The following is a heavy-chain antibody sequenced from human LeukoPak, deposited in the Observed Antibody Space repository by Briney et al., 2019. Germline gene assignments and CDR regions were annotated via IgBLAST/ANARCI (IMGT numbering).Heavy chain of an antibody. J-gene: IGHJ6*03. CDR2: ISYDGSNK. CDR1: GFTFSSYA. CDR3: ARSGFLYYYYYYMDV. Sequence: PGGSLRLSCAASGFTFSSYAMHWVRQAPGKGLERVAVISYDGSNKYYADSVKGRFTISRDNSKNTLYLQMNSLRAEDTAVYYCARSGFLYYYYYYMDVWGIGTTVTVSS. V-gene: IGHV3-30*04. D-gene: IGHD5-12*01.